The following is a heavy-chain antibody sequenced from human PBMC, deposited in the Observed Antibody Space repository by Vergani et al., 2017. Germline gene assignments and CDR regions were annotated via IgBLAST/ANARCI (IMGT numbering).Heavy chain of an antibody. Sequence: QVQLQESGPGLVKPSETLSLTCTVSGGSISSYYWSWIRQPPGKGLEWIGYFYYSGSTNYNPSLKSRVTISVDTSKNQFSLKLSSVTAADTAVYYCASHYSLLTGYYFDGPEDAFDIWGQGTMVTVSS. D-gene: IGHD3-9*01. CDR1: GGSISSYY. CDR2: FYYSGST. J-gene: IGHJ3*02. V-gene: IGHV4-59*01. CDR3: ASHYSLLTGYYFDGPEDAFDI.